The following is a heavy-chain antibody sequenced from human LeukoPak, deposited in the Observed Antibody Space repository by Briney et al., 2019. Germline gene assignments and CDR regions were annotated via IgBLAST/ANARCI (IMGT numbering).Heavy chain of an antibody. D-gene: IGHD4-17*01. CDR2: ISSSSSYI. Sequence: GGSLRLSCAASGFTFSSYSMNWVRQAPGKGLEWVSSISSSSSYIYYADSVKGRFTISRDNAKNSLYLQMNSLRAEDTAVYYCARGRQNYGDYPYWGQGTLVTVSS. CDR3: ARGRQNYGDYPY. CDR1: GFTFSSYS. V-gene: IGHV3-21*04. J-gene: IGHJ4*02.